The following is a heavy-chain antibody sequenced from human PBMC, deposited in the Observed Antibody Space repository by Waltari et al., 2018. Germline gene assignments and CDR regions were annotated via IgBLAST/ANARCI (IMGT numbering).Heavy chain of an antibody. CDR2: INHSGST. Sequence: QVQLQQWGAGLLKPSETLSLTCAVYGWSFSGYYWSWIRQPPGKGLEWIGEINHSGSTNYNPPLKSRVTISVDTSKNQFSLKLSSVTAADTAVYYCASLRGAVGADYWGQGTLVTVSS. V-gene: IGHV4-34*01. J-gene: IGHJ4*02. D-gene: IGHD3-16*01. CDR3: ASLRGAVGADY. CDR1: GWSFSGYY.